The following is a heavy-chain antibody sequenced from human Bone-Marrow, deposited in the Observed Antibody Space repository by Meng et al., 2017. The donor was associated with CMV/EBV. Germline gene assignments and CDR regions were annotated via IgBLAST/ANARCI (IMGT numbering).Heavy chain of an antibody. D-gene: IGHD3-16*01. V-gene: IGHV4-59*01. CDR2: IYYSGST. Sequence: GSLRLSCTVSGGSISSYYWSWIRQPPGKGLEWIGYIYYSGSTNYNPSLKSRVTKSVDTSKNQFSLKLSSVTAADTAVYYCARDLTFRGFDPWGQGTLVTVSS. CDR3: ARDLTFRGFDP. J-gene: IGHJ5*02. CDR1: GGSISSYY.